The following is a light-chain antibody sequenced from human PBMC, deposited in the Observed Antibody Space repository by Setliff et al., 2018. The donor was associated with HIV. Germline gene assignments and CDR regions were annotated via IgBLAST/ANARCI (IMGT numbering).Light chain of an antibody. CDR3: SSYTNTPLYV. Sequence: GTSSDVGGYNFVSWYQQHPGKAPKLMIYDVSNRPSGVSNRFSGSKSGNTASLTISGLQAEDEADYYCSSYTNTPLYVFGTGTKVTVL. J-gene: IGLJ1*01. CDR1: SSDVGGYNF. CDR2: DVS. V-gene: IGLV2-14*03.